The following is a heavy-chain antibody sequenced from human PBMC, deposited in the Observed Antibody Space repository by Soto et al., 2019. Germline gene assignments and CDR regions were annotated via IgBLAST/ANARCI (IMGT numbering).Heavy chain of an antibody. CDR1: SGSISSSNW. V-gene: IGHV4-4*02. CDR2: IYHSGST. Sequence: QVQLQESGPGLVKPSGTLSLTCAVSSGSISSSNWWSWVRQPPGKGLEWIGEIYHSGSTNYNPSLKGRVTITVDKSKNQFSLKLSSVTAADTAVYYCARAPHHDYGDPSAFDYWGQGTLVTVSS. CDR3: ARAPHHDYGDPSAFDY. J-gene: IGHJ4*02. D-gene: IGHD4-17*01.